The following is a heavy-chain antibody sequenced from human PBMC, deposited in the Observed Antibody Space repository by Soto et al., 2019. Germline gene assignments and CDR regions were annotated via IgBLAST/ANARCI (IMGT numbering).Heavy chain of an antibody. D-gene: IGHD6-19*01. J-gene: IGHJ4*02. CDR1: GFTFSSYG. CDR2: IWYDGSNK. V-gene: IGHV3-33*01. CDR3: ARDTYSSGWHALNY. Sequence: GGSLRLSCAASGFTFSSYGMHWVRQAPGKGLEWVAVIWYDGSNKYYADSVKGRFTISRDNSKNTLYLQMNSLRAEDTAVYYCARDTYSSGWHALNYWGQGTLVTVSS.